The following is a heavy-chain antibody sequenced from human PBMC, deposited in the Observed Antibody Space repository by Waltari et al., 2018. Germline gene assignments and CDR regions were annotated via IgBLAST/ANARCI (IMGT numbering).Heavy chain of an antibody. CDR3: GRDVYGDYGGGGGGAFDI. CDR1: GFTLSTYS. J-gene: IGHJ3*02. D-gene: IGHD4-17*01. V-gene: IGHV3-21*01. Sequence: EVQLVESGGGLVKPGGSLRLSCAASGFTLSTYSMNWVRQAPGKGREWVSSMRRRSYIDYVDSVKGRLTISRDNAKNSRYLQMNSLRAEDTAVYYCGRDVYGDYGGGGGGAFDIWGQGTMVTVSS. CDR2: MRRRSYI.